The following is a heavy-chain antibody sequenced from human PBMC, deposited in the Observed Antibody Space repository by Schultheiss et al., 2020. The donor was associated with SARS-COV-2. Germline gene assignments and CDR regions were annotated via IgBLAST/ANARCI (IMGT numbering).Heavy chain of an antibody. CDR1: GFTFDDYG. CDR2: INWNGGST. CDR3: ARDSFTEYYYDSSGYDGIDY. J-gene: IGHJ4*02. Sequence: GGSLRLSCAASGFTFDDYGMSWVRQAPGKGLEWVSGINWNGGSTGYADSVKGRFTISRDNAKNSLYLQMNSLRAEDTAVYYCARDSFTEYYYDSSGYDGIDYWGQGTLVTVSS. V-gene: IGHV3-20*04. D-gene: IGHD3-22*01.